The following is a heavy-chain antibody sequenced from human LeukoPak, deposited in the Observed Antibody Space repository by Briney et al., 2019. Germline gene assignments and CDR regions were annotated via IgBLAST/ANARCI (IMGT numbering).Heavy chain of an antibody. CDR3: AGYNVGSGWAQAFDV. Sequence: KPSETLSLTCTVSDNSIKDYYWNWIRQPPGKGLEWLGFAHYSGDTNYNPSLKSRVTISMDTSRGQSSLKLTSVTAADTALYYCAGYNVGSGWAQAFDVWGQGTMVIVSS. V-gene: IGHV4-59*01. J-gene: IGHJ3*01. CDR2: AHYSGDT. CDR1: DNSIKDYY. D-gene: IGHD6-25*01.